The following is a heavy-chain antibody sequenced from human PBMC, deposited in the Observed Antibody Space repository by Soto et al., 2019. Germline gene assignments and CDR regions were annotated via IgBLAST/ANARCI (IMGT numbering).Heavy chain of an antibody. Sequence: QVQLQESGPGLVKPSETLSLTCTVSGGSVSSGSYYWSWIRQPPGKGLEWIGYIYYSGSTNYNPSLVGRVTISVATSKTQVSLKLSSVTAGDTAVYYCAGGGVGATRGWDDYWGQGTLVTVSS. CDR1: GGSVSSGSYY. D-gene: IGHD1-26*01. J-gene: IGHJ4*02. V-gene: IGHV4-61*01. CDR2: IYYSGST. CDR3: AGGGVGATRGWDDY.